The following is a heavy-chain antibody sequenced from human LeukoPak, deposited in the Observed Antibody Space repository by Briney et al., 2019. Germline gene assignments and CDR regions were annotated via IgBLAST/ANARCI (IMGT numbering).Heavy chain of an antibody. CDR1: GLTFSSYW. CDR2: IKQDGSEK. V-gene: IGHV3-7*01. J-gene: IGHJ4*02. D-gene: IGHD6-19*01. CDR3: ATYSSGWKASFDY. Sequence: GGSLRLSCAASGLTFSSYWMSWVRQAPGKGLEWVANIKQDGSEKYCVDSVKGRFTISRDNAKNSLYLQMNSLRAEDTAVYYCATYSSGWKASFDYWGQGTLVTVSS.